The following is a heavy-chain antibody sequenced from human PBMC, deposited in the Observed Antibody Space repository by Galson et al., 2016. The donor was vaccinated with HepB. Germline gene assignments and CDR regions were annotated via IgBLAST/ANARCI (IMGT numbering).Heavy chain of an antibody. CDR1: GDSVSSNSAT. D-gene: IGHD1/OR15-1a*01. Sequence: CAISGDSVSSNSATWNWIRQSPSRGLEWLGRTYSRSKWYNEYAVSVKGRVTISPDTSKNQFSLQLNSVTPEDAALYYCARGNSQTKSFDYWGQGALVTVS. J-gene: IGHJ4*02. CDR3: ARGNSQTKSFDY. CDR2: TYSRSKWYN. V-gene: IGHV6-1*01.